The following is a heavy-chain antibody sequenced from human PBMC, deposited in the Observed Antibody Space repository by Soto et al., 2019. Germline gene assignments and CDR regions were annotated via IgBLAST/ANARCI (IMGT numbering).Heavy chain of an antibody. Sequence: QVQLVESGGGVVQPGRSLRLSCAASGFTFSSYGMHWVRQAPGKGLEWVAFISYDGSNKFYADSVKGRFTLFRDDSKNTLYLQMSSLRHEDTAVYYCAKPAGDTEYFQHWGQGTLVTVSS. V-gene: IGHV3-30*18. CDR1: GFTFSSYG. CDR2: ISYDGSNK. J-gene: IGHJ1*01. CDR3: AKPAGDTEYFQH. D-gene: IGHD2-21*02.